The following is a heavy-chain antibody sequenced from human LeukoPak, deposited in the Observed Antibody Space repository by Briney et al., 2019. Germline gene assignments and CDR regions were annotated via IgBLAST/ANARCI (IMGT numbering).Heavy chain of an antibody. D-gene: IGHD3-16*02. CDR1: GGSIGTYY. CDR3: ARHIGGGIEDMDV. Sequence: SETLSLTCTVSGGSIGTYYWSWIRQSPGKGLEWIGYIYVTGSTRNNPYLQSRVTISVDTSRNQFFLKMSSVTAADTAVYYCARHIGGGIEDMDVWGKGTKVTVSS. J-gene: IGHJ6*03. CDR2: IYVTGST. V-gene: IGHV4-59*08.